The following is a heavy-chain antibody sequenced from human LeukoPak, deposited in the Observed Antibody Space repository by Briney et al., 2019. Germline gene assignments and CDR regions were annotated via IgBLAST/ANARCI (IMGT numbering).Heavy chain of an antibody. CDR1: GFTFSNAW. V-gene: IGHV3-15*01. D-gene: IGHD3-22*01. J-gene: IGHJ4*02. CDR3: TTDQYSGTMTFDH. Sequence: GGSLRLSCAASGFTFSNAWMNWVRQAPGKGLEWVGRTKSKTDGGTTDYAAPVKGRFTISRDDSKNTLYLQMNSLKTEDTAIYYCTTDQYSGTMTFDHWGQGTLVTVSS. CDR2: TKSKTDGGTT.